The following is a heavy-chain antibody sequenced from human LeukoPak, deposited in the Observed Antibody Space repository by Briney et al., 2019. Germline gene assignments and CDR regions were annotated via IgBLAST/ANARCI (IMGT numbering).Heavy chain of an antibody. CDR2: IYYSGST. CDR1: GGSVSSGSYY. V-gene: IGHV4-61*01. J-gene: IGHJ1*01. CDR3: ASLLRTGTTEKYFQH. D-gene: IGHD1-14*01. Sequence: PSETLSLTCTVSGGSVSSGSYYRSWIRQPPGKGLEWIGYIYYSGSTNYNPSLKSRVTISVDTSKNQFSLKLSSVTAADTAVYYCASLLRTGTTEKYFQHWGQGTLVTVSS.